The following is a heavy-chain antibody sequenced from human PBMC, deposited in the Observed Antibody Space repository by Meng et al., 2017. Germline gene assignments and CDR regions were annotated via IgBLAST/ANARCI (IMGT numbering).Heavy chain of an antibody. V-gene: IGHV4-34*01. CDR1: GGFFNGSY. D-gene: IGHD6-13*01. J-gene: IGHJ5*02. CDR3: ARQGAASYSSSWYYHFTWFDP. Sequence: GAGLLKPLVTPAATVAVHGGFFNGSYKASCHQSPRKGLGWIGEINQSGSTNYSPSLNSRGTISVDTTKNHFAMMPSSVTATDTAVYYCARQGAASYSSSWYYHFTWFDPWGQGTLVTVSS. CDR2: INQSGST.